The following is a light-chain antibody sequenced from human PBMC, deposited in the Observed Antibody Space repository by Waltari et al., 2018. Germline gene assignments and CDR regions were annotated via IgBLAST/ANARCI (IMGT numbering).Light chain of an antibody. Sequence: QSALTQPASVSGSPGQSIPISCTGTSRDVGGYNFVSWYQPPPGKAPKLLIFDFTQPPSGVSDRFSGSKSGNTASLTISGLQAEDEADYYCASYPSTSIHVLFGGGTKLTVL. CDR3: ASYPSTSIHVL. CDR1: SRDVGGYNF. CDR2: DFT. V-gene: IGLV2-14*01. J-gene: IGLJ2*01.